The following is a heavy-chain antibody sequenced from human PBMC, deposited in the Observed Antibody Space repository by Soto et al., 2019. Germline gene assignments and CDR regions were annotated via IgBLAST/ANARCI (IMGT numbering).Heavy chain of an antibody. D-gene: IGHD3-3*01. V-gene: IGHV3-7*01. J-gene: IGHJ1*01. CDR3: ARANDFRS. CDR1: GFSFKNYW. Sequence: GGSLRLSCAASGFSFKNYWMSWVRLAPGKGLEWVANIDGAGSDKRYVDSVRGRFTISRENAKNSLYLQMNSLRAEDTAVYYCARANDFRSWGQGTLVTVSS. CDR2: IDGAGSDK.